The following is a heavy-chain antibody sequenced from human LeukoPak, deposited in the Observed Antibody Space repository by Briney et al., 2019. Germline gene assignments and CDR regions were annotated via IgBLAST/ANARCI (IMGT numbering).Heavy chain of an antibody. J-gene: IGHJ4*02. Sequence: GGXLRLSCAASGFTFSNAWMSWVRQAPGKGLEWVAFIRYDGSNKYYADSVKGRFTISRDNYKNTLYLQMNSLRAEDTAVYYCAKVQYYYDSSGYFPTDYWGQGTLVTVSS. CDR3: AKVQYYYDSSGYFPTDY. CDR2: IRYDGSNK. D-gene: IGHD3-22*01. CDR1: GFTFSNAW. V-gene: IGHV3-30*02.